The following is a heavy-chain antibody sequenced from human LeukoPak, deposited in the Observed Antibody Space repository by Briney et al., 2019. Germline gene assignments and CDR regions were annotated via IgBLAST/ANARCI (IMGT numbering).Heavy chain of an antibody. CDR2: IYYSGGT. CDR1: GGSISSSSYY. J-gene: IGHJ6*02. V-gene: IGHV4-31*03. Sequence: SETLSLTCTVSGGSISSSSYYWGWIRQPPGKGLEWIGYIYYSGGTYYNPSLKSRVTISVDTSKNQFSLKLSSVTAADTAVYYCARGETYYDFWSGYYSPGNGMDVWGQGTTVTVSS. CDR3: ARGETYYDFWSGYYSPGNGMDV. D-gene: IGHD3-3*01.